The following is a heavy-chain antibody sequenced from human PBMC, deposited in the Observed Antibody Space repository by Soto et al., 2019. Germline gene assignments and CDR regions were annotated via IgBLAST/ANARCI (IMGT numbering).Heavy chain of an antibody. J-gene: IGHJ4*02. D-gene: IGHD3-3*01. CDR2: ISGSGGAT. CDR3: AKATLRVVHPLVFDH. CDR1: GFSFFSYA. V-gene: IGHV3-23*01. Sequence: GGSLRLSCTGSGFSFFSYAMSWVRQAPGKGLEWVSTISGSGGATYFADSVKGRFTISRDNSKNTLYLQMNSLRAEDTAVYYCAKATLRVVHPLVFDHWGQGSLVTVSS.